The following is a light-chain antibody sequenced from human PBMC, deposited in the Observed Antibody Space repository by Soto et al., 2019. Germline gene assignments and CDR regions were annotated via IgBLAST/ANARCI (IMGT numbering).Light chain of an antibody. CDR1: QSVLYSSNNKNY. Sequence: DIVMTESPDSLTVSLGERATINSKSSQSVLYSSNNKNYLAWFQQKPGQPPKLLIYWASTRESGVPDRFSGSGSRTDFTLTISSLQAEDVALYYCQQYFSTPLTFGGGTKVEIK. CDR3: QQYFSTPLT. J-gene: IGKJ4*01. V-gene: IGKV4-1*01. CDR2: WAS.